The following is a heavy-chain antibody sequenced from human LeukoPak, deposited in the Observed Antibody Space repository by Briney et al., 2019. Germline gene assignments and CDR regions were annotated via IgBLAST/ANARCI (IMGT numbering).Heavy chain of an antibody. D-gene: IGHD3-10*01. J-gene: IGHJ6*02. Sequence: GASVKVSCKASGYTFTGYYMHWVRQAPGQGLEWMGWINLNSGGTNYAQKFQGRVTMTRDTSISTAYMELSRLRSDDTAVYYCARGVMVRGVITHYYYGMDVWGQGTTVTVSS. CDR2: INLNSGGT. CDR1: GYTFTGYY. V-gene: IGHV1-2*02. CDR3: ARGVMVRGVITHYYYGMDV.